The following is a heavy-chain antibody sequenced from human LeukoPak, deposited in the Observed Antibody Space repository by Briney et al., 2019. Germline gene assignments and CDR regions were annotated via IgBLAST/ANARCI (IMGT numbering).Heavy chain of an antibody. Sequence: GGSLRLSCAASGFTFSSYGMHWVRQAPGKGLEWVAFIRYDGSNKCYADSVKGRFTISRDNSKNTLYLQMNSLRAEDTAVYYCAGEVLYYGSGSYDAFDIWGQGTMVTVSS. V-gene: IGHV3-30*02. CDR1: GFTFSSYG. D-gene: IGHD3-10*01. CDR2: IRYDGSNK. J-gene: IGHJ3*02. CDR3: AGEVLYYGSGSYDAFDI.